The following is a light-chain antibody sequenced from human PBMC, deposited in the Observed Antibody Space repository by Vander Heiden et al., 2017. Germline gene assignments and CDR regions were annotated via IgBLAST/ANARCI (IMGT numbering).Light chain of an antibody. V-gene: IGKV3-15*01. CDR1: QSVSSN. Sequence: EIVMTQSPATLSVSPGERATLSCRASQSVSSNLAWYQQKPGQAPRLLIYGASNSATGIPDRFSGSRSVTEFTLTSISRQSEDFAVYYVQQDNTWNLFGQGTKLEIK. J-gene: IGKJ2*01. CDR2: GAS. CDR3: QQDNTWNL.